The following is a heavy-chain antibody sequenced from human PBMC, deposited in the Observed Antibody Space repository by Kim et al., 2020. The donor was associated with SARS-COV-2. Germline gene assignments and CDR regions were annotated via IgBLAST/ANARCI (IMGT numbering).Heavy chain of an antibody. CDR2: IWYDGSNK. D-gene: IGHD4-17*01. Sequence: GGSLRLSCAASGFTFSSYGMHWVRQAPGKGLEWVAVIWYDGSNKYYADSVKGRFTISRDNSKNTLYLQMNSLRAEDTAVYYCARAPATTVTKTGVPTREYYFDYWGQGTLVTVSS. CDR1: GFTFSSYG. V-gene: IGHV3-33*01. CDR3: ARAPATTVTKTGVPTREYYFDY. J-gene: IGHJ4*02.